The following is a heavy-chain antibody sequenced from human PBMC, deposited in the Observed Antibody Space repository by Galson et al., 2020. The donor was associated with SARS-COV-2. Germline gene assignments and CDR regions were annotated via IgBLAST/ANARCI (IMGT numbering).Heavy chain of an antibody. J-gene: IGHJ4*02. D-gene: IGHD2-8*02. Sequence: GTLRLSCSASGFTFSHYAIHWVRQPPGTGMEFVSTISAVGYSTDYADSVRGSFTISRDNSKNTLYLQMSSLRAEDTAIYYCVKDLWPGTVSHGPFDYWGQGTLVTVSS. CDR1: GFTFSHYA. CDR2: ISAVGYST. CDR3: VKDLWPGTVSHGPFDY. V-gene: IGHV3-64D*06.